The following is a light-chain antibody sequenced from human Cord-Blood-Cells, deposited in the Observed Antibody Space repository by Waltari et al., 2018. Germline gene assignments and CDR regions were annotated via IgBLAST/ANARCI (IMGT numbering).Light chain of an antibody. CDR3: QQYNNWPLWT. CDR2: GAS. CDR1: PSVSSN. V-gene: IGKV3-15*01. J-gene: IGKJ1*01. Sequence: EIVMTQSPATLSVSPGERATPSCRASPSVSSNLAWYQQKPAQAPRLLIYGASTRATGIPARFSGSGSGTEFTLTISSLQSEDFAVYYCQQYNNWPLWTFGQGTKVEIK.